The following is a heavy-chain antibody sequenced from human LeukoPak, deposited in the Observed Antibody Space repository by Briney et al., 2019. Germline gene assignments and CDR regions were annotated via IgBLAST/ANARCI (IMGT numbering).Heavy chain of an antibody. Sequence: ASVKVSCKASGGTFSSYAISWVRQAPGQGLEWMGRIIPILGIANYAQKFQGRVTITADKSTSTAYMELSSLRSEDTAVYYCARGPVITFGGVIVHSYFDYWGQGTLVTVSS. CDR2: IIPILGIA. CDR3: ARGPVITFGGVIVHSYFDY. D-gene: IGHD3-16*02. J-gene: IGHJ4*02. V-gene: IGHV1-69*04. CDR1: GGTFSSYA.